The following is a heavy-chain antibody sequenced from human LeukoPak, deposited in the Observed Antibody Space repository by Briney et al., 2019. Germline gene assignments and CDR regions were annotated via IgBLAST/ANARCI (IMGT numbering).Heavy chain of an antibody. Sequence: SETLSLTCTVSGYSISSGYYWGWLRQPPGKGLEWIGSIYHSGSTYYNPSLKSRVTISVDTSKNQFSLKLSSVTAADTAVYYCARDYDDILTGGFDYWGQGTLVTVSS. CDR3: ARDYDDILTGGFDY. CDR1: GYSISSGYY. V-gene: IGHV4-38-2*02. D-gene: IGHD3-9*01. J-gene: IGHJ4*02. CDR2: IYHSGST.